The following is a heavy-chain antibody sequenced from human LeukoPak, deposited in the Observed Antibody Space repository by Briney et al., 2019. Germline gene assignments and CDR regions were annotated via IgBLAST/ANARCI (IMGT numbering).Heavy chain of an antibody. CDR2: ISASGHYT. D-gene: IGHD3-16*01. Sequence: PGGSLRLSCAVSGFTFGNSAMSWVRQAPGKGLEWISGISASGHYTYTADSLKGRFTISRDNSKNTLYLQMSSLRAEDTALYYCAKDGSWGDYQFYFYIDVWGNGTTVTVSS. V-gene: IGHV3-23*01. CDR3: AKDGSWGDYQFYFYIDV. CDR1: GFTFGNSA. J-gene: IGHJ6*03.